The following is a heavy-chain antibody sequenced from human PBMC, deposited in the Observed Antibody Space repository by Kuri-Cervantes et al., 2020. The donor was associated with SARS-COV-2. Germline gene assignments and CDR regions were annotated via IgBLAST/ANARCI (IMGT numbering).Heavy chain of an antibody. CDR3: ARAPDSGNDYDYYFDY. CDR2: ISSNGGST. Sequence: GESLKISCSASGFTFSSYAMHWVRQAPGKGLEYVSAISSNGGSTYYADSVKGRFTIYRDNSKNTLYLQMNSLRAEDTALYYCARAPDSGNDYDYYFDYWGQGTLVTVSS. J-gene: IGHJ4*02. V-gene: IGHV3-64*04. D-gene: IGHD5-12*01. CDR1: GFTFSSYA.